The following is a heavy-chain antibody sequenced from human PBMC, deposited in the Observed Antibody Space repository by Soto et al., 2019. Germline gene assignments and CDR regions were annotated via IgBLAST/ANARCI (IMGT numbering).Heavy chain of an antibody. D-gene: IGHD1-26*01. V-gene: IGHV1-69*13. Sequence: SLKVSYKASGGTFSSYAISWVRQAPGQGLEWMGGIIPIFGTANYAQKFQGRVTITADESTSTAYMELSSLRSEDTAVYYCARERNYSGSYSAFDIWGQGTMVTVSS. J-gene: IGHJ3*02. CDR1: GGTFSSYA. CDR2: IIPIFGTA. CDR3: ARERNYSGSYSAFDI.